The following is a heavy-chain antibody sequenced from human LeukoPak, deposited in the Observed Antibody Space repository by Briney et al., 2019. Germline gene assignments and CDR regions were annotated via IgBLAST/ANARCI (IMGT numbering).Heavy chain of an antibody. CDR1: GYTFTGYY. D-gene: IGHD2-2*01. J-gene: IGHJ4*02. CDR3: ARSGGPYQPLLAFDY. CDR2: IIPIFGTA. Sequence: SVKVSCKASGYTFTGYYMHWVRQAPGQGLEWMGGIIPIFGTANYAQKFQGRVTITADESTSTAYMELSSLRSEDTAVYYCARSGGPYQPLLAFDYWGQGTLVTVSS. V-gene: IGHV1-69*13.